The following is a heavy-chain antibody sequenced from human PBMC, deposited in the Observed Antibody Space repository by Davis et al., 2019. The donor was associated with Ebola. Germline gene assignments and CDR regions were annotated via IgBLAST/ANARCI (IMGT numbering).Heavy chain of an antibody. Sequence: PSETLSLTCAISGDSVSSNSAAWNWIRQSPSRGLEWLGRTYYRSKWYNDYAVSVKSRITINPDTSKNQFSLQLNSVTPEDTAVYYCAAAAAVYYYYGMDVWGQGTTVTVSS. V-gene: IGHV6-1*01. CDR2: TYYRSKWYN. CDR1: GDSVSSNSAA. J-gene: IGHJ6*02. D-gene: IGHD6-13*01. CDR3: AAAAAVYYYYGMDV.